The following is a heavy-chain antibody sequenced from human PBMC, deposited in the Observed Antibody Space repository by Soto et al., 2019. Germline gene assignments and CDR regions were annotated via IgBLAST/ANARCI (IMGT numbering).Heavy chain of an antibody. V-gene: IGHV1-69*13. Sequence: GASVKVSCKASGGTFSSYAISWVRQAPGQGLEWMGGIIPIFGTANYAQKFQGRVTITADESTSTAYMELSSLRSEDTAVYYCARRKTIGYCSSTSCLYYFDYWGQGTLVTV. CDR3: ARRKTIGYCSSTSCLYYFDY. CDR1: GGTFSSYA. CDR2: IIPIFGTA. D-gene: IGHD2-2*01. J-gene: IGHJ4*02.